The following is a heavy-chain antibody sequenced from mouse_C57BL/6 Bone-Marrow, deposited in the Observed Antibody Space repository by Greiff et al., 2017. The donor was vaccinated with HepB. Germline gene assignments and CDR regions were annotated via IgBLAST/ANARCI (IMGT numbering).Heavy chain of an antibody. V-gene: IGHV1-15*01. CDR1: GYTFTDYE. CDR3: TRSVLIYAMDY. Sequence: QVQLKHSGAELVRPGASVTLSCKASGYTFTDYEMHWVKQTPVHGLEWIGAIDPETGGTAYNQKFKGKAILTADKSSSTAYMELRSLTSEDSAVYYCTRSVLIYAMDYWGQGTSVTVSS. CDR2: IDPETGGT. J-gene: IGHJ4*01.